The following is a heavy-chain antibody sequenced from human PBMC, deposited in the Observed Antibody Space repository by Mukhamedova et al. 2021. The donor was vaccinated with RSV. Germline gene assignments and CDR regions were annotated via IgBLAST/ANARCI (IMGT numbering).Heavy chain of an antibody. CDR2: ISDSGGST. J-gene: IGHJ3*02. V-gene: IGHV3-23*01. D-gene: IGHD6-13*01. CDR3: AKDFFLFTAVDPGIAAAGTDGAFAI. Sequence: ISDSGGSTYYADCVKGRFTISRDSSKNTLYLEMNSLRAEDTAIYYCAKDFFLFTAVDPGIAAAGTDGAFAIWGQGTMVTVSS.